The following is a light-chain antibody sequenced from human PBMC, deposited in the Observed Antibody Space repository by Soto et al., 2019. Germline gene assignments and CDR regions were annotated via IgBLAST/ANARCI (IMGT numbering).Light chain of an antibody. V-gene: IGKV3-20*01. Sequence: EIVLTQSPGTLSLSPGERATLSCRASQTVGSNFLAWYQQKPGQAPRLLIYGASSRATGIPDRFSGSGSGTDFTLTISRLEPEDFAVYYCQQYGSSAGIFTFGPGTKVDI. CDR2: GAS. CDR1: QTVGSNF. CDR3: QQYGSSAGIFT. J-gene: IGKJ3*01.